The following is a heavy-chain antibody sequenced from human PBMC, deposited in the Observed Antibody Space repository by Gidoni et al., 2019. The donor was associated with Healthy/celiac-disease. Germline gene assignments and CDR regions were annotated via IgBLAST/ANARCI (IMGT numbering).Heavy chain of an antibody. CDR2: IIPIFGTA. Sequence: QVQLVQSGAEVKKPGSSVKVSCKASGGTFSSYAISCVRQDPGQGLEWMGGIIPIFGTANYAQKFQGRVTITADESTSTAYMELSSLRSEDTAVYYCARTAYSSSWSEKKYYYYYYGMDVWGQGTTVTVSS. D-gene: IGHD6-13*01. CDR3: ARTAYSSSWSEKKYYYYYYGMDV. CDR1: GGTFSSYA. J-gene: IGHJ6*02. V-gene: IGHV1-69*01.